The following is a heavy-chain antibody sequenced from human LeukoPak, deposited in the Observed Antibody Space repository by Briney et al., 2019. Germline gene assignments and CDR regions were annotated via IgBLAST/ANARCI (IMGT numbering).Heavy chain of an antibody. CDR2: VNPSGINT. CDR3: ARGGVVAARSFDY. CDR1: GYTFTNYY. V-gene: IGHV1-46*01. J-gene: IGHJ4*02. D-gene: IGHD2-15*01. Sequence: ASVKVSCKASGYTFTNYYIHWVRQAPGQGLEWMGLVNPSGINTNYAQKFQGRVTMTRDTSTSTVYMELSSLRSEDTAVYYCARGGVVAARSFDYWGQGTLVTVSS.